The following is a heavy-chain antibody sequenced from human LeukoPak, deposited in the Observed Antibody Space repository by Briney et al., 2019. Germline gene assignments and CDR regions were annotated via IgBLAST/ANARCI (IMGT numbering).Heavy chain of an antibody. Sequence: PGGSLRLSCAASGFTFSSYGMHWVRQAPGKGLEWVAVISYDGSNKYYADSVKGRFTISRDNSKNTLYLQMNSLRAEDTAVYYCAKDLKGGSYYEGFDYWGQGTLVTVSS. CDR2: ISYDGSNK. D-gene: IGHD1-26*01. CDR1: GFTFSSYG. CDR3: AKDLKGGSYYEGFDY. J-gene: IGHJ4*02. V-gene: IGHV3-30*18.